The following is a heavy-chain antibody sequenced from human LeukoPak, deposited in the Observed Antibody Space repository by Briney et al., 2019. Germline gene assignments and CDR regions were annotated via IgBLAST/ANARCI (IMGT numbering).Heavy chain of an antibody. CDR3: AKSGAVAFDY. J-gene: IGHJ4*02. V-gene: IGHV3-23*01. D-gene: IGHD6-19*01. Sequence: GGSLRLSCAASGFTFSSYAVSWVRQAPGKGLEWVSAISGSGGSTYYADSVKGRFTISRDNSKNTLYLKMNSLRAEDTAVYYCAKSGAVAFDYWGQGTLVTVSS. CDR1: GFTFSSYA. CDR2: ISGSGGST.